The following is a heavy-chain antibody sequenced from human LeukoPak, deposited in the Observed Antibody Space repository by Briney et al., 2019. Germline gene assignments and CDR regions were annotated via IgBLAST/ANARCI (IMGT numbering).Heavy chain of an antibody. CDR3: ARHGSNGDYEFWYFDY. Sequence: GGSLRLSCAASGFTFSGYSMSWVRQAPGKGLEWVANIKQDGSEKYYVDSVKGRFTISRDNAKNSQYLQMNSLRAEDTAVYYCARHGSNGDYEFWYFDYWGQGTLVTVSS. D-gene: IGHD4-17*01. CDR2: IKQDGSEK. J-gene: IGHJ4*02. CDR1: GFTFSGYS. V-gene: IGHV3-7*01.